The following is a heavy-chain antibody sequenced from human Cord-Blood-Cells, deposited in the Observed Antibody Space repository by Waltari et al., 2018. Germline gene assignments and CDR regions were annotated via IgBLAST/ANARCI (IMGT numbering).Heavy chain of an antibody. J-gene: IGHJ4*02. V-gene: IGHV3-23*01. CDR3: AKKVRDSSGYYLFDY. Sequence: EVQLLESGGGLVQPGGSLRLSCAASGFTFSSHAMSWVRQAPGQGLEWVSAISGSGGSTYYADSVKGRLTISRDNSKNTLYLQMNSLRAEDTAVYYCAKKVRDSSGYYLFDYWGQGTLVTVSS. D-gene: IGHD3-22*01. CDR1: GFTFSSHA. CDR2: ISGSGGST.